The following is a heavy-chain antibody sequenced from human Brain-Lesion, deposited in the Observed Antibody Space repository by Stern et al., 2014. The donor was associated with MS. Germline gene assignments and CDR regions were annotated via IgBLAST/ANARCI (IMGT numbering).Heavy chain of an antibody. D-gene: IGHD5-18*01. CDR2: IYSSGSP. V-gene: IGHV4-61*02. CDR3: ARETGGYTYGDTDFFDY. CDR1: GGSISSGSFY. Sequence: VQLVESGPGLVKPSQTLSLTCIVSGGSISSGSFYWNWIRQPAGKGLEWIGRIYSSGSPNYNPYLTSRVTLSGDTSKNQFSLKMISMTAADTAVYYCARETGGYTYGDTDFFDYWCQGALVTVSS. J-gene: IGHJ4*02.